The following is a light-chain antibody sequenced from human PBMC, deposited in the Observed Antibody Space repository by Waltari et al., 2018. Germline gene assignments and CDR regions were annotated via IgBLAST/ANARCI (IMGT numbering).Light chain of an antibody. Sequence: SSDLTQDPAVSVALGQTVRITYQGDSLRQTFASWYQQKPGQAPVLVIFGVGHRPSGIPDRFSGSNSGQTSLLTITGAQAADEADYYCTSRDITGQHWVFGGGTRLTVL. J-gene: IGLJ3*02. V-gene: IGLV3-19*01. CDR3: TSRDITGQHWV. CDR1: SLRQTF. CDR2: GVG.